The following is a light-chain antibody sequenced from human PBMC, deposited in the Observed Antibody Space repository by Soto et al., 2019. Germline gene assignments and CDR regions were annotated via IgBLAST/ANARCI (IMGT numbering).Light chain of an antibody. CDR2: GAS. CDR1: QSISGT. V-gene: IGKV3-15*01. Sequence: EIGMSQSPATLSVSPGGRATLSCRASQSISGTLAWYQQKPGQAPRLLIYGASTRAAGFPARFSGSGSGTDFTLTISSLQSEDFAVYYCQQYDNWPWTFGQGTKVDIK. CDR3: QQYDNWPWT. J-gene: IGKJ1*01.